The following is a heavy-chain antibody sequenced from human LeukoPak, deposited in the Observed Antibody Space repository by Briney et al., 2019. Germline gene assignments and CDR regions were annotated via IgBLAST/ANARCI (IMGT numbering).Heavy chain of an antibody. CDR2: ISYDGSNK. V-gene: IGHV3-30*04. D-gene: IGHD6-6*01. J-gene: IGHJ4*02. CDR3: ARDTVAARRRTDLGGWYFDY. CDR1: GFTFSSYA. Sequence: GSLRLSCAASGFTFSSYAMHWVRQAPGKGLEWVAVISYDGSNKYYADSVKGRFTISRDNSKNTLYLQMNSLRAEDTAVYYCARDTVAARRRTDLGGWYFDYWGQGTLVTVSS.